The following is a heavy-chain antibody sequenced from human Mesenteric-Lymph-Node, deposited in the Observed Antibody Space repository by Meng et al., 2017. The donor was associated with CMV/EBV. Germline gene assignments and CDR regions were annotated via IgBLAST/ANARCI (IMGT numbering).Heavy chain of an antibody. J-gene: IGHJ4*02. CDR2: INAGNGDT. V-gene: IGHV1-3*01. CDR1: GYPFPGYG. Sequence: SSKPSGYPFPGYGIHWVRQAPGQGLEWMGWINAGNGDTKYSQKFQGRVTITRDTSADTVYLEMSSLRSEDTAVYYCARQLDTAMVTDYWGQGTLVTVSS. D-gene: IGHD5-18*01. CDR3: ARQLDTAMVTDY.